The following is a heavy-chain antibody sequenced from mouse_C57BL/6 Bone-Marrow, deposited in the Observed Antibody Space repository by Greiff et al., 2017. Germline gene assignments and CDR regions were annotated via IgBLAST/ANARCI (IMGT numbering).Heavy chain of an antibody. D-gene: IGHD1-1*01. J-gene: IGHJ2*01. V-gene: IGHV5-9*01. CDR1: GFTFSSYT. Sequence: EVPRVESGGGLVKPGGSLKLSCAASGFTFSSYTMSWVRQTPEKRLEWVATISGGGGNPYYPDSVKGRFTLSRDNAKKTLYLQMSSLRSEDTALYYCARGYYYGSSLYFDYWGQGTTLTVSS. CDR3: ARGYYYGSSLYFDY. CDR2: ISGGGGNP.